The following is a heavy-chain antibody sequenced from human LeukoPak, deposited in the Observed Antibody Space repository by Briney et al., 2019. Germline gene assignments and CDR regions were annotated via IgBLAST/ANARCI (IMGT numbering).Heavy chain of an antibody. Sequence: GGSLRLSCTASGFTFGDVGWSWFRKPQGKGLEWICFIGKKAYGETTEYAASVRGRFTISRDDAKSIAYLQMNSLRTEDTALYYCARGLHDYGDSNYYFDQWGQGTLVTVSS. J-gene: IGHJ4*02. CDR3: ARGLHDYGDSNYYFDQ. V-gene: IGHV3-49*03. CDR2: IGKKAYGETT. CDR1: GFTFGDVG. D-gene: IGHD4-17*01.